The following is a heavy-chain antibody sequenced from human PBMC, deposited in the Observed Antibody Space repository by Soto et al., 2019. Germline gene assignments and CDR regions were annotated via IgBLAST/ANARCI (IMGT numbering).Heavy chain of an antibody. CDR3: ARHGGTGRFGPFDY. CDR2: IYYSGST. Sequence: QLQLQESGPGLVKPSETLSLTCTVSGGSISSSSYYWGWIRQPPGKGLEWIGSIYYSGSTYYNPSLNSRVPISVATYTNQFSLKLSSGTAAATAVDYGARHGGTGRFGPFDYWGQGTLVTVSS. D-gene: IGHD3-10*01. J-gene: IGHJ4*02. V-gene: IGHV4-39*01. CDR1: GGSISSSSYY.